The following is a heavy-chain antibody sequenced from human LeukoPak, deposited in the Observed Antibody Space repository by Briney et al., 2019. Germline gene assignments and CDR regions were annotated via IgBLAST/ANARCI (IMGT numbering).Heavy chain of an antibody. CDR2: IYYSGST. V-gene: IGHV4-30-4*01. J-gene: IGHJ6*03. CDR3: AREGARPYQLLWAGYMDV. CDR1: GGSISSGDYY. D-gene: IGHD2-2*01. Sequence: SETLSLTCTVSGGSISSGDYYWSWIRQPPGKGLEWIGYIYYSGSTYYNPSLKSRVTISVDTSKNQFSLKLSSVTAADTAVYYCAREGARPYQLLWAGYMDVWGKGTTVTVSS.